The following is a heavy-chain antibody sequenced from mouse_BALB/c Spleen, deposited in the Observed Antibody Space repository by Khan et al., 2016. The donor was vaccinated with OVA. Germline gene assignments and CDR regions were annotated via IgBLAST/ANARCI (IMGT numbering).Heavy chain of an antibody. D-gene: IGHD1-2*01. CDR3: ARRNYFGYAFAY. J-gene: IGHJ3*01. Sequence: VQLQESGAELARPGASVKLSCKASGYTFTDYYINWVKQRTGQGLEWIGEISPGSGDTYYNEKFKGKATLTADKSSSTVYMQLSSLTAEASAVYFCARRNYFGYAFAYWRQGTLVTVSA. CDR2: ISPGSGDT. V-gene: IGHV1-77*01. CDR1: GYTFTDYY.